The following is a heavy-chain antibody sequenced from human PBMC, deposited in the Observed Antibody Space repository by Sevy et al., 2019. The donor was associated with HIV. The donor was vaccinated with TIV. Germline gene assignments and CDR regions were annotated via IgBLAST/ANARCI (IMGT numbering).Heavy chain of an antibody. CDR2: IYHSGRT. D-gene: IGHD3-22*01. J-gene: IGHJ4*02. CDR1: GYSISSGYY. V-gene: IGHV4-38-2*01. CDR3: ARGDYYVTSGYTYYFDY. Sequence: SETLSLTCAVSGYSISSGYYWGWIRQPPGKGLEWIGNIYHSGRTYNNPSLKSRVTMSVDTSKNQFSLKLSSLTAADTAVYYCARGDYYVTSGYTYYFDYWGQGTLVTVSS.